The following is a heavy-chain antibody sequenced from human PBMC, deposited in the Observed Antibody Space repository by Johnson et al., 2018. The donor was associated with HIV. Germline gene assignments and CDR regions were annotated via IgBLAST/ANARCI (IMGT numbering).Heavy chain of an antibody. Sequence: VQLMESGGGVVQPGRSLRVSCAASGFTFSTYAMHWVRQAPGKGLECVAVINSGGSTYYTDSVRGRFTISRDNSKNTLYLQMNSLRAEDTAVYYCARSGWYLSYAFDIWGQGTMVTVSS. CDR3: ARSGWYLSYAFDI. CDR1: GFTFSTYA. J-gene: IGHJ3*02. V-gene: IGHV3-66*01. CDR2: INSGGST. D-gene: IGHD6-19*01.